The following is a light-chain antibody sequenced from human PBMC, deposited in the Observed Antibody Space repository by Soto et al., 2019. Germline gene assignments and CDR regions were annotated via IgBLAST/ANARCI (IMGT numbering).Light chain of an antibody. CDR1: QSVSTN. CDR3: QQSYVLPRT. CDR2: GAF. J-gene: IGKJ1*01. Sequence: EIVMTQSPATLSVSPGERASLSCRASQSVSTNLAWYQQKPGQAPRLLIYGAFTEATGIPARFSGRGSGTDFSLTITSLQLADFATYFCQQSYVLPRTFGQGTKVEI. V-gene: IGKV3-15*01.